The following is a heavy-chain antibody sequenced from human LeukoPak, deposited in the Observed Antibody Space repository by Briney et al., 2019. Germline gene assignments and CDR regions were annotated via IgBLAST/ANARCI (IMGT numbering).Heavy chain of an antibody. J-gene: IGHJ4*02. D-gene: IGHD6-13*01. Sequence: PGGSLRLSCSASGFTFSSYAMHWVRQAPGKGLEYVSAISSNGGSTYYADSVKGRFTISRDNSKNTLYLQMSSLRAEDTAVYYCVKDFYPDSSSWYVEVFDYWGQGTLVSVSS. CDR3: VKDFYPDSSSWYVEVFDY. CDR2: ISSNGGST. V-gene: IGHV3-64D*06. CDR1: GFTFSSYA.